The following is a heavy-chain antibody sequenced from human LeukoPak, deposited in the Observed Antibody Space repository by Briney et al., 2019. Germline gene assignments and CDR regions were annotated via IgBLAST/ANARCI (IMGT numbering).Heavy chain of an antibody. CDR3: AGLDRYCSSVDCCTAYLQH. Sequence: ASVKVSCKASGGPFNFHAISWVRQAPGQGLEWMGGLIRISGATNYAQKFQGRVTITTDDPTSTAYMELSSLRSEDTAVYFCAGLDRYCSSVDCCTAYLQHWGRGTLITVSS. J-gene: IGHJ1*01. V-gene: IGHV1-69*05. CDR1: GGPFNFHA. CDR2: LIRISGAT. D-gene: IGHD2-2*01.